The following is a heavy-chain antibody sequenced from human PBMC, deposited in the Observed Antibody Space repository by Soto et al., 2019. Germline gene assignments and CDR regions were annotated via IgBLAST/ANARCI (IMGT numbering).Heavy chain of an antibody. J-gene: IGHJ2*01. CDR2: ISSSSSSI. CDR3: AGGGGG. Sequence: EVQLVESGGGLVQPGGSLRLSCAASGFTFTSFTMNWVRQAPGKGLEWISSISSSSSSIYYADSVKGRFTISRDNAKNSLFLKINGRREENTAVFSGAGGGGGGGRGTLVTVSS. D-gene: IGHD3-10*01. V-gene: IGHV3-48*02. CDR1: GFTFTSFT.